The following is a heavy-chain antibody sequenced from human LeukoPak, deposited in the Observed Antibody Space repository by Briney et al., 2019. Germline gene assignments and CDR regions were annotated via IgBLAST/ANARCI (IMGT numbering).Heavy chain of an antibody. V-gene: IGHV3-23*01. CDR3: AKGGKAAVGTFDY. D-gene: IGHD6-13*01. Sequence: GGSLRLSCAASGFTFSSYAMTWVRQAPGKGLEWVSTISVSGGSTYYADSVKGRFTISRDNPKNTLYLQMNSLRAEDTAVYFCAKGGKAAVGTFDYWGQGTLVTVSS. CDR2: ISVSGGST. CDR1: GFTFSSYA. J-gene: IGHJ4*02.